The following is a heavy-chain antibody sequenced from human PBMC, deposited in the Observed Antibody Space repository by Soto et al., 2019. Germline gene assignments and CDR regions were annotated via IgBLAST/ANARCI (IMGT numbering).Heavy chain of an antibody. Sequence: QVQLVQSGAEVKKPGASVKVSCKASGYTFTSYYMHWVRLAPGQGLEWMGIINPDGGGTSYAQQFQGRVIMTRDTSTSTVYMEMSSLRSEDTAVYYCVVGGNYLCMDVWGQGTTVTVSS. CDR1: GYTFTSYY. V-gene: IGHV1-46*01. D-gene: IGHD4-4*01. CDR3: VVGGNYLCMDV. J-gene: IGHJ6*02. CDR2: INPDGGGT.